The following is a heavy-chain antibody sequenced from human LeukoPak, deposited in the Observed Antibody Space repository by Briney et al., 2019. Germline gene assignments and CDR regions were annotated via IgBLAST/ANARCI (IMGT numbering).Heavy chain of an antibody. CDR2: IRGSGGGT. CDR1: GFIFSNYA. CDR3: ARDPNGDYIGAFDM. V-gene: IGHV3-23*01. J-gene: IGHJ3*02. Sequence: GGSLRLSCAASGFIFSNYALMWLRQSPGKGLEWVSAIRGSGGGTFYADSVKGRFTISRDNSKNTLYLQMNGLRAEDTAVYYWARDPNGDYIGAFDMWGRGTLVTVSS. D-gene: IGHD4-17*01.